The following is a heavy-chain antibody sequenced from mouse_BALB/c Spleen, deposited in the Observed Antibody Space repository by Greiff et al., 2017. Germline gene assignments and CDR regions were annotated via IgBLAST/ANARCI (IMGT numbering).Heavy chain of an antibody. Sequence: QVQLKQSGAELARPGASVKMSCKASGYTFTSYTMHWVKQRPGQGLEWIGYINPSSGYTNYNQKFKDKATLTADKSSSTAYMQLSSLTSEDSAVYYCAKTGTGFAYWGQGTLVTVSA. CDR3: AKTGTGFAY. CDR2: INPSSGYT. V-gene: IGHV1-4*01. D-gene: IGHD4-1*01. J-gene: IGHJ3*01. CDR1: GYTFTSYT.